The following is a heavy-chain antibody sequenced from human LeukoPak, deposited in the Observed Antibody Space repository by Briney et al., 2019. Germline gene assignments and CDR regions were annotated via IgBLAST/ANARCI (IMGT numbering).Heavy chain of an antibody. V-gene: IGHV3-21*01. CDR1: GFTFVSFS. J-gene: IGHJ4*02. Sequence: PGGSLRLSCAASGFTFVSFSMTWVRQAPGKGLEWVSTISSSGSGTYIYYADSVKGRFTISRDNAKNSLYLQMNSLRAEDTAVYYCARDPGRSGGSCYSDYWGQGTLVTVSS. CDR3: ARDPGRSGGSCYSDY. CDR2: ISSSGSGTYI. D-gene: IGHD2-15*01.